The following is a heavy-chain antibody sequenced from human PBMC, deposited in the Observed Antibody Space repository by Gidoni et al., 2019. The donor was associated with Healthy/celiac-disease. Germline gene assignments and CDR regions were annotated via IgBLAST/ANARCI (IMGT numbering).Heavy chain of an antibody. CDR1: GFTFSSYG. CDR3: AKEMITFGGVIVSGYYMDV. V-gene: IGHV3-30*18. CDR2: ISYDGSNK. J-gene: IGHJ6*03. Sequence: QVQLVESGGGVVQPGRSLRLSCAASGFTFSSYGLPWVRQAPGKGLEWVAVISYDGSNKYYADSVKGRFTISRDNSKNTLYLQMNSLRAEDTAVYYCAKEMITFGGVIVSGYYMDVWGKGTTVTVSS. D-gene: IGHD3-16*02.